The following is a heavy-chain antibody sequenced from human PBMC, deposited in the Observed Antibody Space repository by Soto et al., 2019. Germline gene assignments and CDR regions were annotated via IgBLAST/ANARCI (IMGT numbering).Heavy chain of an antibody. V-gene: IGHV4-4*07. CDR2: IYATGTT. J-gene: IGHJ5*02. CDR1: GASISGFY. D-gene: IGHD1-1*01. Sequence: LSLTCTVSGASISGFYWSWIRKSAGKGLEWIGRIYATGTTDYNPSLKSRVMMSVGTSKKQFSLKLRSVTAADTAVYYCVRDGTKTLRDWFDPWGQGIWVTVSS. CDR3: VRDGTKTLRDWFDP.